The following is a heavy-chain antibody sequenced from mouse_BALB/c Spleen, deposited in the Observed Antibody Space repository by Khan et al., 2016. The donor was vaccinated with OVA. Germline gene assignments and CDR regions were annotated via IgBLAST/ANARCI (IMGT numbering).Heavy chain of an antibody. D-gene: IGHD2-14*01. CDR1: GDSITSGY. CDR3: ARSTYRYALAY. J-gene: IGHJ3*01. CDR2: MIFSGNT. Sequence: EVQLVESGPSLVKPSQTLSLTCSVTGDSITSGYWSWIRKFPGNKLEYMGYMIFSGNTYYNPSLKSRISITRHTSKNQYYLQLNSVTTEDTATYYCARSTYRYALAYWGQGTLVTVSA. V-gene: IGHV3-8*02.